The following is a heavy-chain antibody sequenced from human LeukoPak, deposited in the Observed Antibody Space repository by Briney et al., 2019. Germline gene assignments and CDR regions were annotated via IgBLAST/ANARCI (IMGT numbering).Heavy chain of an antibody. CDR1: GFTFSSYA. CDR2: ISGSGGST. CDR3: TRDPPSSGWSFDY. Sequence: GGSLRLSCAASGFTFSSYAMSWVRQAPGKGLEWVSAISGSGGSTYYADSVEGRFTISRDNSKNTVDLRMNSLRAEDTAVYYCTRDPPSSGWSFDYWGQGTLVTVSS. V-gene: IGHV3-23*01. D-gene: IGHD6-19*01. J-gene: IGHJ4*02.